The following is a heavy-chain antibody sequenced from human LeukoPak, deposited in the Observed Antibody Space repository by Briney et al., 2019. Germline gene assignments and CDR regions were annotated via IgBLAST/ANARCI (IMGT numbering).Heavy chain of an antibody. V-gene: IGHV3-30*18. CDR1: GFTFSSYG. CDR3: AKVVVAATLTHYYYAMDV. J-gene: IGHJ6*02. Sequence: PGGSLRLSCAASGFTFSSYGMHWVRQAPGKGLEWVAVISYDGSNKYYADSVKGRFTISRDNSKNTLYLQMNSLRAEDTAVFYCAKVVVAATLTHYYYAMDVWGQGTTVTVSS. D-gene: IGHD2-15*01. CDR2: ISYDGSNK.